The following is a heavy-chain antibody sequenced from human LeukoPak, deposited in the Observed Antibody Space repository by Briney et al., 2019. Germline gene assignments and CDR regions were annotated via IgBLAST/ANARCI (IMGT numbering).Heavy chain of an antibody. V-gene: IGHV1-18*01. CDR2: ISAYNGNT. CDR1: GYTFTSYG. Sequence: ASVKVSCKASGYTFTSYGITWVRQAPGQGLEWMGWISAYNGNTNYAQKLQGRVTMNTDTSTSTAYMELRSLTSDDTAVYYCARGMDSSSYYSIYSTFDFWGQGTLVTVSS. J-gene: IGHJ4*02. CDR3: ARGMDSSSYYSIYSTFDF. D-gene: IGHD3-22*01.